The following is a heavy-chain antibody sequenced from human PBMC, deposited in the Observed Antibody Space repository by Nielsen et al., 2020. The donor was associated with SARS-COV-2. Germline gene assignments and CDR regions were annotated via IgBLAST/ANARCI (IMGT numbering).Heavy chain of an antibody. CDR1: GGSVSSGDYY. V-gene: IGHV4-61*08. D-gene: IGHD5-12*01. CDR3: ARSGYSYGPLDAFDI. Sequence: SETLSLTCTASGGSVSSGDYYWSWIRQSPGKGLEWIGYIHHSGSTNYNPALKSRVTISVDTSQNQFSLKLSSATAADTALYYCARSGYSYGPLDAFDIWGQGTVVTVSS. CDR2: IHHSGST. J-gene: IGHJ3*02.